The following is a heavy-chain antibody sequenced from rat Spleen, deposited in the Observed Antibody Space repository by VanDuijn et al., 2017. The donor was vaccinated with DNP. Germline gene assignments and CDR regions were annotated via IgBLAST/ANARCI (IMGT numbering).Heavy chain of an antibody. CDR2: ISSGGST. V-gene: IGHV2-6*01. J-gene: IGHJ2*01. CDR3: ARFGGDY. CDR1: GFSLTSYT. D-gene: IGHD1-11*01. Sequence: QVQLKESGPGLVQPSQTLSLTCTVPGFSLTSYTVSWVRQPPGKGLEWIAAISSGGSTYYNSALKSRLSISRDTSKSQVFLKMNSLQTEDTAMYFCARFGGDYWGQGLMVTVSS.